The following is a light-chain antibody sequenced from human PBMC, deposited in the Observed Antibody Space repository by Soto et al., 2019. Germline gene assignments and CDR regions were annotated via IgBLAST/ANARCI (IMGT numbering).Light chain of an antibody. Sequence: DSVMTQSPLSLPVTPGEPASISCRSSQSLLDSNGYNYLDWYLQRPGQSPQLLIYLGSNRATGVPDRFSGSRSGTDFTLKISRVEAEDVGVYYCMQALQAGYTFGQGTKLEIK. CDR2: LGS. J-gene: IGKJ2*01. V-gene: IGKV2-28*01. CDR3: MQALQAGYT. CDR1: QSLLDSNGYNY.